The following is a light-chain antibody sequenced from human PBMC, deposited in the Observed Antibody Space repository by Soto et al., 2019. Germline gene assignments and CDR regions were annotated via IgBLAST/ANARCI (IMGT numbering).Light chain of an antibody. CDR1: QSLSRN. CDR2: GAS. CDR3: QHYNDWPPAFT. Sequence: EILMTQSPATLSVSPGERATLSCRASQSLSRNLAWYQQKPGQAPRLLIYGASTRASGIPARFRGSGSGTEFNLTISSLQSEDFALYYCQHYNDWPPAFTFGPGTKVDL. J-gene: IGKJ3*01. V-gene: IGKV3-15*01.